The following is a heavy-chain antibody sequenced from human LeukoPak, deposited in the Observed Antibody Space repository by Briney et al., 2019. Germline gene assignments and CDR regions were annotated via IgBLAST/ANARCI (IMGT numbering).Heavy chain of an antibody. CDR2: VYYSGST. D-gene: IGHD4-17*01. CDR1: GGSISSYY. V-gene: IGHV4-59*01. CDR3: ATQGTNYGDYGLDY. J-gene: IGHJ4*02. Sequence: SETLSLTCTVSGGSISSYYWSWIRQPPGKGLEWIGYVYYSGSTNYNPSLKSRVTISVDTSKNQFSLKLSSVTAADTAVYYCATQGTNYGDYGLDYWGQGTLVTVSS.